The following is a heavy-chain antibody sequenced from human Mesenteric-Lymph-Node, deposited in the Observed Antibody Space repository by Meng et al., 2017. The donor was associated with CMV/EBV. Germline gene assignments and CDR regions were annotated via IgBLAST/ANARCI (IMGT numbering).Heavy chain of an antibody. V-gene: IGHV3-30-3*01. D-gene: IGHD2-2*01. Sequence: GESLKISCAASGFTFSSYAMHWVRQAPGKGLEWVAVISYDGSNKYYADSVKGRFTISRDNSKNTLYLQMSSLRAEDTALYYCAKGDYCSSTDCYHRWGQGTLVTVSS. CDR2: ISYDGSNK. J-gene: IGHJ5*02. CDR1: GFTFSSYA. CDR3: AKGDYCSSTDCYHR.